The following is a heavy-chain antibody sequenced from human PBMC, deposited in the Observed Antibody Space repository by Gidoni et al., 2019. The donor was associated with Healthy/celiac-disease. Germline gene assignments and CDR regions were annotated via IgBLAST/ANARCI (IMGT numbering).Heavy chain of an antibody. CDR1: GYRFTRYW. Sequence: EVQLVQSGAEVKKPGESLKISCKGSGYRFTRYWIGWVRQMPGKGLAWMGIIYPGDSDTRYSPSFQGQVTISADKSISTAYLQWSSLKASDTAMYYCATEPGYSSSWDDRPFDIWGQGTMVTVFS. CDR3: ATEPGYSSSWDDRPFDI. CDR2: IYPGDSDT. D-gene: IGHD6-13*01. J-gene: IGHJ3*02. V-gene: IGHV5-51*01.